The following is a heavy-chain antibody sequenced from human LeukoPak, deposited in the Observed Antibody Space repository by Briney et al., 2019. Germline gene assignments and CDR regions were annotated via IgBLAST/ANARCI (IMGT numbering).Heavy chain of an antibody. Sequence: GGSLRLSCATSGFTFSSYAMSWVRQAPGKGLEWVSTISGSGDSTYYAGSVKGRFTISRDNSKNTLYLQMNSLRAEDTAVYYCARAQYCSGGSCYGDYWGQGTLVTVSS. CDR1: GFTFSSYA. J-gene: IGHJ4*02. D-gene: IGHD2-15*01. V-gene: IGHV3-23*01. CDR3: ARAQYCSGGSCYGDY. CDR2: ISGSGDST.